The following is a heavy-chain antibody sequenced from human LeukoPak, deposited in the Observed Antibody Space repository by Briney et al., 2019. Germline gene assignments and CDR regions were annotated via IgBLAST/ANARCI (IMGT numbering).Heavy chain of an antibody. CDR3: AKDIRGTGTTGNVGIYYYYYDMDV. Sequence: GGSLRLSCAASGFTFDDYTMHWVRQAPGKGLEWVSLISWDGGSTYYADSVKGRFTISRGNSKNSLYLQMNSLRTEDTALYYCAKDIRGTGTTGNVGIYYYYYDMDVWGQGTTVTVSS. D-gene: IGHD1-1*01. CDR2: ISWDGGST. CDR1: GFTFDDYT. V-gene: IGHV3-43*01. J-gene: IGHJ6*02.